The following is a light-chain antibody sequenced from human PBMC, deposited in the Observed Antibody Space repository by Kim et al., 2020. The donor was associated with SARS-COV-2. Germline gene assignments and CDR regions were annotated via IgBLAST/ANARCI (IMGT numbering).Light chain of an antibody. J-gene: IGLJ3*02. CDR3: QSYDSSNPWV. CDR1: GGSIASNY. Sequence: KTVTLSCTRSGGSIASNYVQWYQQRPGSAPTTVIYEDNQRPSGVPDRFSGSIDSSSNSASLTISGLKTEDEADYYCQSYDSSNPWVFGGGTQLTVL. CDR2: EDN. V-gene: IGLV6-57*03.